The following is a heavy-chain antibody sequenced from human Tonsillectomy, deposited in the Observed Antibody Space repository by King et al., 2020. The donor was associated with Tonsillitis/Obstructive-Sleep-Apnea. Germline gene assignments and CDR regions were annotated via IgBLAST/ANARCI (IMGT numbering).Heavy chain of an antibody. CDR1: GGSISSGGYY. V-gene: IGHV4-31*01. CDR2: IYYSGST. J-gene: IGHJ3*02. CDR3: ARSGAPRDLYYDFWSGPHDAFDI. Sequence: VQLQESGPGLVKPSQTLSLTCTVSGGSISSGGYYWSWIRQHPGKGLEWIGYIYYSGSTYYNPSLKSLVTISVDTSKNQFSLKLSSVTAADTAVYYCARSGAPRDLYYDFWSGPHDAFDIWGQGTMVTVSS. D-gene: IGHD3-3*01.